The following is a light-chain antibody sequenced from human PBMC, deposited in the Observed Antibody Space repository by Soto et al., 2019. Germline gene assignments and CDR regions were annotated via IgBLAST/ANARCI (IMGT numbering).Light chain of an antibody. V-gene: IGKV4-1*01. CDR2: WAS. Sequence: DIVMTQSPDSLAVSLGERATINCESSQSVLFTSNNKNYLAWYQQKPGQPPKLLLSWASARESGVPERFSGSGSGPIFTLSISSLQAEDVAVYYCQQYYTLPLTFGGETKVEIK. CDR3: QQYYTLPLT. J-gene: IGKJ4*01. CDR1: QSVLFTSNNKNY.